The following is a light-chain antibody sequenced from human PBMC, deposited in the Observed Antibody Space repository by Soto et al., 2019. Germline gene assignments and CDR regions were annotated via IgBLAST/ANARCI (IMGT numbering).Light chain of an antibody. J-gene: IGKJ5*01. CDR3: QHRSKWPIT. CDR1: QSVSSS. Sequence: ELVLTQSPATLSLSPVERDTLSCRASQSVSSSLAWYQQKSGQAPRLVIYDASKRATGIPARFSGSGSGTDFTLVISSLDPEDFAVYYCQHRSKWPITVGQGTRLDI. V-gene: IGKV3-11*01. CDR2: DAS.